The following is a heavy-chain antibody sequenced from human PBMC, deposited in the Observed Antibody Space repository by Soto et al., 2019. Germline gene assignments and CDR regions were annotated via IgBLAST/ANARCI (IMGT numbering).Heavy chain of an antibody. CDR1: GFTFSSYA. J-gene: IGHJ4*02. CDR3: AKEDCSSTSCYDRFDS. D-gene: IGHD2-2*01. CDR2: ISGSGGST. Sequence: EVQLLESGGGLVQPGGSLRLSCAASGFTFSSYAMSWVRQAPGKGLEWVSAISGSGGSTYYADSVKGRFTISRDNSKNTLYLQMISLTAEDSAVYYCAKEDCSSTSCYDRFDSWGQGTLVTVSS. V-gene: IGHV3-23*01.